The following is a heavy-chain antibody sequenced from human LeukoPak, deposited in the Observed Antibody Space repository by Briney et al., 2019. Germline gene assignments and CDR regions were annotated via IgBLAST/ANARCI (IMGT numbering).Heavy chain of an antibody. J-gene: IGHJ2*01. CDR1: GGTFISYA. V-gene: IGHV1-69*04. D-gene: IGHD5-18*01. CDR2: IIPIFGIA. CDR3: ARDARGYSYGDWYFDL. Sequence: SVKVSCKASGGTFISYAISWVRQAPGQGLEWMGRIIPIFGIANYAQKFQGRVTITADKSTSTAYMELSSLRSEDTAVYYCARDARGYSYGDWYFDLWGRGTLVTVSS.